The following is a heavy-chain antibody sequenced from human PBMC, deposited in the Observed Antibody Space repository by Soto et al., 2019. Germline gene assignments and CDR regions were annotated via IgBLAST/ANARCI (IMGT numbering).Heavy chain of an antibody. CDR3: LRQEGDSRSYNGMDV. D-gene: IGHD2-21*02. J-gene: IGHJ6*02. CDR2: AYYRSQWYY. V-gene: IGHV6-1*01. CDR1: GDSVSSNSAA. Sequence: SQTLSLTCAISGDSVSSNSAAWNWIRQSPSRGLEWLGRAYYRSQWYYDSAVSVRSRITVIPDTSKNQFSLQLNSVTPEDTAVNYFLRQEGDSRSYNGMDVWGQGTTVTVSS.